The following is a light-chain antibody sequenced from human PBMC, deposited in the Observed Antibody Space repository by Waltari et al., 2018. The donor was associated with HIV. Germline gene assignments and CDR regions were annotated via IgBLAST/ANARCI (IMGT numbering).Light chain of an antibody. Sequence: EILMTQSPATLSVSPGERATLSCRASQSVNSNLAWYQQKPGQTPRLLIYGTSTRATDIPARFSGSGSGTEFTHTISSLQSEDFAVYYCHHCKNWRETFGQGTKVEI. CDR1: QSVNSN. CDR3: HHCKNWRET. CDR2: GTS. J-gene: IGKJ1*01. V-gene: IGKV3-15*01.